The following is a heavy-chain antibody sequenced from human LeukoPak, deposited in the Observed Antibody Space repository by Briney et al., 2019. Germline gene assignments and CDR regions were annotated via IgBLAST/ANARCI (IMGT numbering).Heavy chain of an antibody. CDR3: ARHPDCGGEGVCYYGMDV. CDR1: GFIVSSTY. V-gene: IGHV3-53*01. J-gene: IGHJ6*04. D-gene: IGHD2-21*01. Sequence: GGSLRLSCAASGFIVSSTYMSWVRQAPGKGLEWVSVVYSGGSTYYADSVKGRFTISRDNSKNTLYLQMNSLRAEDTAVYYCARHPDCGGEGVCYYGMDVWGKGTTVTVSS. CDR2: VYSGGST.